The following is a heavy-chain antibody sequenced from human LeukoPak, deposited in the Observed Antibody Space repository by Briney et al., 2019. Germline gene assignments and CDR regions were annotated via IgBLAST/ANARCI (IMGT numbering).Heavy chain of an antibody. CDR2: IDGSGSSI. J-gene: IGHJ4*02. CDR1: GFTFSEYY. V-gene: IGHV3-11*01. D-gene: IGHD3-22*01. CDR3: VRAYSRGYSDDFDY. Sequence: GRSLRLSCAASGFTFSEYYMGWMRQAPGRGLEWVSYIDGSGSSIYYADSAKGRFTVSRDNAENSLYLQMNSLRGEDTAVYYCVRAYSRGYSDDFDYWGQGTLVTVSS.